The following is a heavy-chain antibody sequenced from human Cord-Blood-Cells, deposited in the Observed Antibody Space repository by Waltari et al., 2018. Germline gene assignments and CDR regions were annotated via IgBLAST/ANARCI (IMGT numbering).Heavy chain of an antibody. V-gene: IGHV1-46*01. J-gene: IGHJ4*02. D-gene: IGHD2-2*02. CDR1: GYTFTSYY. Sequence: QVQLVQSGAEVKKPGASVKVSCKASGYTFTSYYMPWVRQAPGQGLEWMGIINPSGGSTSYAQKFQGRVTMTRDTSTSTVYMELSSLRSEDTAVYYCARDHRLGYCSSTSCYIDYWGQGTLVTVSS. CDR2: INPSGGST. CDR3: ARDHRLGYCSSTSCYIDY.